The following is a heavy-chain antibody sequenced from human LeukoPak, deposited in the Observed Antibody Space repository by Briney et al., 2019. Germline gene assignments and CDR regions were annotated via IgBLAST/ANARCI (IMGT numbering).Heavy chain of an antibody. CDR3: ARDLATTVTTSYYYYMDV. Sequence: ASVKVSCKASGGTFSSYAISWVRQAPGQGLEWMGWISAYNGNTNYAQKLQGRVTMTTDTSTSTAYMELRSLRSDDTAVYYCARDLATTVTTSYYYYMDVWGKGTTVTVSS. D-gene: IGHD4-17*01. V-gene: IGHV1-18*01. CDR1: GGTFSSYA. J-gene: IGHJ6*03. CDR2: ISAYNGNT.